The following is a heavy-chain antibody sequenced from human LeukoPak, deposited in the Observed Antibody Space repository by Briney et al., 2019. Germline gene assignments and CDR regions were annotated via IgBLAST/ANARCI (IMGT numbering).Heavy chain of an antibody. CDR2: ISSSSSTL. CDR3: LRSRNRGGNFDY. V-gene: IGHV3-48*02. Sequence: GGSLRLSCAASGFTFSSYSMNWVRQAPGKGLEWVSYISSSSSTLYYADSVKGRFTISRDNAKNSLYLQMNSLRDEDTAVYYCLRSRNRGGNFDYWGQGTLVTVSS. J-gene: IGHJ4*02. D-gene: IGHD2-15*01. CDR1: GFTFSSYS.